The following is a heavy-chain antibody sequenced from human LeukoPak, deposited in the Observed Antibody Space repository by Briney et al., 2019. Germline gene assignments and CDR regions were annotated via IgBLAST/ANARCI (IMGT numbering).Heavy chain of an antibody. CDR2: IKKDGSEM. Sequence: GGSLRLSCEASGLIFSSYWMSWVRQAPGKGLEWVANIKKDGSEMYYVDSVKGRFTISRDNAKNSLYLEMSSLRGEDTALYYCARDTSPRIAAIYYDAFDIWGQGTMVTVSS. CDR1: GLIFSSYW. J-gene: IGHJ3*02. D-gene: IGHD6-13*01. CDR3: ARDTSPRIAAIYYDAFDI. V-gene: IGHV3-7*01.